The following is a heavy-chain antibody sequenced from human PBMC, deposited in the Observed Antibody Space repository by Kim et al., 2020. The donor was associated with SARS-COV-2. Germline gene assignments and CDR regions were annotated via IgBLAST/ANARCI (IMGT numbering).Heavy chain of an antibody. V-gene: IGHV3-30*18. CDR1: GFTFSSYG. D-gene: IGHD6-13*01. Sequence: GGSLRLSCAASGFTFSSYGMHWVRQAPGKGLEWVAVISYDGSNKYYADSVKGRFTISRDNSKNTLYLQMNSLRAEDTAVYYCAKDWGEGYSSPHDYWGQG. J-gene: IGHJ4*02. CDR3: AKDWGEGYSSPHDY. CDR2: ISYDGSNK.